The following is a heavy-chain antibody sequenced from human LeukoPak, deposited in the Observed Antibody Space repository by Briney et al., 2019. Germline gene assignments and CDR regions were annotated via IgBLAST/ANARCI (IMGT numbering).Heavy chain of an antibody. CDR2: ISWNSGSI. CDR3: ARAVSYDFWSGYSARIVFFDY. J-gene: IGHJ4*02. V-gene: IGHV3-9*01. Sequence: PGGSLRLSCAASGFTFDDYAMHWVRQAPGKGLEWVSGISWNSGSIGYADSVKGRFTISRDNAKNSLYLQMNSLRAEDTAVYYCARAVSYDFWSGYSARIVFFDYWGQGTLVTVSS. D-gene: IGHD3-3*01. CDR1: GFTFDDYA.